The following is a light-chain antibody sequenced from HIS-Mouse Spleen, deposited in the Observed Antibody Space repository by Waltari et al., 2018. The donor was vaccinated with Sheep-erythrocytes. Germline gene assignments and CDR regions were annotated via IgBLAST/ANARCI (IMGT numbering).Light chain of an antibody. Sequence: QSALTQPASVSGSPGQSLTISCTGTSSDVGSYNLASWYQQHPGKAPKLMIYEGSKRPSGVSNRFSGSKSGNTASLTISGLQAEDEADYYCCSYAGSSTPWVFGGGTKLTVL. CDR3: CSYAGSSTPWV. CDR1: SSDVGSYNL. J-gene: IGLJ3*02. CDR2: EGS. V-gene: IGLV2-23*01.